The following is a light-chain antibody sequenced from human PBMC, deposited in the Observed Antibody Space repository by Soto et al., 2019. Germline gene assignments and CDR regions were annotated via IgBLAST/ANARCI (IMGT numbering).Light chain of an antibody. V-gene: IGKV3-20*01. CDR2: GAS. Sequence: EIVLTQSPGPRSFSPGERATLSCRASRSVPGSYLAWFQQKPGQAPRLLIYGASSRPTGIPDRFSGSGSGTDFTLTISRLEPEDFAVYYCQQYGYAPWTFGQGTKVEIK. J-gene: IGKJ1*01. CDR3: QQYGYAPWT. CDR1: RSVPGSY.